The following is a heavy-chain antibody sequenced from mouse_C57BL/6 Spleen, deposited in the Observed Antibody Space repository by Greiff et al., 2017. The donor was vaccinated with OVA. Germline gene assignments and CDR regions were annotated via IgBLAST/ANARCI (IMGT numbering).Heavy chain of an antibody. V-gene: IGHV3-6*01. CDR3: ARVRFITTVVATGCDY. Sequence: DVQLQESGPGLVKPSQSLSLTCSVTGYSITSGYYWNWIRQFPGNKLEWMGYISYDGSNNYNPSLKNRISITRDTSKNQFFLKLNSVTTEDTATYYCARVRFITTVVATGCDYWGQGTTLTVSS. D-gene: IGHD1-1*01. J-gene: IGHJ2*01. CDR1: GYSITSGYY. CDR2: ISYDGSN.